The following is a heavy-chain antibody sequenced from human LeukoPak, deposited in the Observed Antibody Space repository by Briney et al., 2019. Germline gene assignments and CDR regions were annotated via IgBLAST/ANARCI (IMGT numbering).Heavy chain of an antibody. D-gene: IGHD3-3*01. Sequence: ASVKVSCKASGGTFSNYAITWVRQAPGQGLEWMGGIIPIFGTANYAQKFRGRVTITADKSTRTAYMDLSSLRSEDTAVYYCANGPDSNYFDPWGQGTLVTVSS. CDR2: IIPIFGTA. J-gene: IGHJ5*02. V-gene: IGHV1-69*06. CDR3: ANGPDSNYFDP. CDR1: GGTFSNYA.